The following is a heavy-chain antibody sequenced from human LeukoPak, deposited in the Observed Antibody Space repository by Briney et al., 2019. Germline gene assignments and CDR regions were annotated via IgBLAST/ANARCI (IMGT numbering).Heavy chain of an antibody. Sequence: GGSLRLSCAASGFTFSSYTLHWVRQAPGKGLEWVAVIPDDGIKKYYADSVKGRFTIYRDNYKKTLYLQMNSLRPEDTAVYYCATSNGSSWHFLDNWGQGSLVTVSS. J-gene: IGHJ4*02. CDR3: ATSNGSSWHFLDN. CDR2: IPDDGIKK. CDR1: GFTFSSYT. D-gene: IGHD6-13*01. V-gene: IGHV3-30*03.